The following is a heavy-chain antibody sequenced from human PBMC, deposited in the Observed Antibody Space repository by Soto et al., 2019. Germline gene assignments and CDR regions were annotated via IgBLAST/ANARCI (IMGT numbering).Heavy chain of an antibody. CDR1: GGSFSGYY. Sequence: PSETLSLTCAVYGGSFSGYYWSWIRQPPGKGLEWIGEINHSGSTNYNPSLKSRVTISVDTSKNQFSLKLSSVTAADTAVYYCARCSTEMATIHDAFDIWGQGTMVTVSS. CDR2: INHSGST. J-gene: IGHJ3*02. CDR3: ARCSTEMATIHDAFDI. D-gene: IGHD5-12*01. V-gene: IGHV4-34*01.